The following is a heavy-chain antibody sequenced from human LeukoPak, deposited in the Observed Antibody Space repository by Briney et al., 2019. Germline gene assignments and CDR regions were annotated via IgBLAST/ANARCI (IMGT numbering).Heavy chain of an antibody. D-gene: IGHD4-17*01. CDR2: ISSSSGTI. Sequence: GGSLRLSCAASGFTFSDYYMSWIRQAPGKGLEWVSDISSSSGTIYYADSVKGRLTISRDNAKNSLFLQMNSLRAEDTAVYYCARNDYGDYEGWFDPWGQGTLVTVSS. J-gene: IGHJ5*02. V-gene: IGHV3-11*01. CDR3: ARNDYGDYEGWFDP. CDR1: GFTFSDYY.